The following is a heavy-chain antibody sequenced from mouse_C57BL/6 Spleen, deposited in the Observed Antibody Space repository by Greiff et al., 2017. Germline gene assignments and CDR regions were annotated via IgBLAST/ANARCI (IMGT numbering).Heavy chain of an antibody. D-gene: IGHD1-1*01. CDR2: IWSGGST. CDR1: GFSLTSYG. Sequence: VKLVESGPGLVQPSQSLSITCTVSGFSLTSYGVHWVRQSPGKGLEWLGVIWSGGSTDYNAAFISRLSISKDNSKSQVFFKMNSLQADDTAIYYCATKGYYYGSSYDYAMDYWGQGTSVTVSS. CDR3: ATKGYYYGSSYDYAMDY. J-gene: IGHJ4*01. V-gene: IGHV2-2*01.